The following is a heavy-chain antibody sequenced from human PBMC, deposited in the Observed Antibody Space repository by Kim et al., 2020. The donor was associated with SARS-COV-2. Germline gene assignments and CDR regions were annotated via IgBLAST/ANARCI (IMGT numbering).Heavy chain of an antibody. CDR3: VRDGNHNWDLDY. J-gene: IGHJ4*02. CDR2: INGRSSTI. CDR1: GFTFSIYP. D-gene: IGHD1-1*01. V-gene: IGHV3-48*02. Sequence: GGSLRLSCVASGFTFSIYPMNWVRQAPGKGLEWVSYINGRSSTIYYADSVKGRFTISRDNAKNSLSLQMNSLRDDDTAVYYCVRDGNHNWDLDYWGQGTLVTVSS.